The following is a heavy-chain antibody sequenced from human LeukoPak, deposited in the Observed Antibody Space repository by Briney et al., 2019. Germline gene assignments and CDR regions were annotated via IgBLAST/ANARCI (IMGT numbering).Heavy chain of an antibody. Sequence: KASETLSLTCSVSDGPISTYYWSWIRQPPGKGLEGIGNIHYSGSTNYNPSLKSRLTILVDTSKNQFSLKLSSVTAADTAVYYCARVFEVGASIIYAFDIWGQGTMVTVSS. D-gene: IGHD1-26*01. CDR2: IHYSGST. J-gene: IGHJ3*02. CDR1: DGPISTYY. CDR3: ARVFEVGASIIYAFDI. V-gene: IGHV4-59*01.